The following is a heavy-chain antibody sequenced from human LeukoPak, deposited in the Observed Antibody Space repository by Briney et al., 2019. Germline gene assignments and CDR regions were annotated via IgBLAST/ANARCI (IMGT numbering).Heavy chain of an antibody. CDR1: GGSISSYY. D-gene: IGHD3-22*01. Sequence: SSETLSLTCTVSGGSISSYYWSWIRQPPGKGLEWIGYIYYSGSTNYDPSLKSRVTISVDTSKNQFSLKLSSVTAADTAVYYCARHVGDYYDSSGYYFDYWGQGTPVTVSS. J-gene: IGHJ4*02. CDR2: IYYSGST. V-gene: IGHV4-59*08. CDR3: ARHVGDYYDSSGYYFDY.